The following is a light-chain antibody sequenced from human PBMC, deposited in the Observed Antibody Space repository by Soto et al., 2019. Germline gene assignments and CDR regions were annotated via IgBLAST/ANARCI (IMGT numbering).Light chain of an antibody. J-gene: IGKJ5*01. CDR2: GAS. CDR3: QQHDILPIT. Sequence: EVVLTQSPGTLSLSPGERATLSCRASQSVSSTYLAWYQQKPGQAPTLLIYGASNRATGIPDRFSGRGSGTDFALTIRRLEPEDFALYYCQQHDILPITFGQRTRLEIK. V-gene: IGKV3-20*01. CDR1: QSVSSTY.